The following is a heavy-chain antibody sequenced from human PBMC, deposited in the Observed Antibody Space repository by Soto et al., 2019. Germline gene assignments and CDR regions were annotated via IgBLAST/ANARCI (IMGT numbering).Heavy chain of an antibody. CDR2: IKQDGSEK. CDR3: ARALDY. V-gene: IGHV3-7*03. Sequence: GGSLRLSCAASLFTFSSYWISWVRQAPGKGLEWVANIKQDGSEKYYVDSVKGRFTISRENAKNSLYLQMNSLRAEDTAVYYCARALDYWGQGTLVTVSS. CDR1: LFTFSSYW. J-gene: IGHJ4*02.